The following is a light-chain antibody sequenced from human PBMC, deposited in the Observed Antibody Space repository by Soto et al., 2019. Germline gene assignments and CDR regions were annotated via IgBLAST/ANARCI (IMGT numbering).Light chain of an antibody. J-gene: IGLJ2*01. CDR3: AAWDGSLNGVV. Sequence: QSVLTQPPSASGTPGPRVTISCSGSSSNIGSNTVSWYQHLPGTAPKLLIYSNHQRPSGVPDRFSGSKSGTSASLAISGLQSEDEADYYCAAWDGSLNGVVFGGGTKLTVL. V-gene: IGLV1-44*01. CDR1: SSNIGSNT. CDR2: SNH.